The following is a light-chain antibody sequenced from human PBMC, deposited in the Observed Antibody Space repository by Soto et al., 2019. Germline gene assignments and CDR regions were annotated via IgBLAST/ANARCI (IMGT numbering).Light chain of an antibody. CDR2: GNN. CDR1: SSNIGAGYN. J-gene: IGLJ1*01. CDR3: ISYTDRQSYL. Sequence: QSVLTQPPSVSGAPGQRVTISCTGSSSNIGAGYNVHWYQLFPGTAPKLLIYGNNNRPSGVPDRFSASKSGTSASLAITGLQAEDEADYYCISYTDRQSYLFGTGTKVTVL. V-gene: IGLV1-40*01.